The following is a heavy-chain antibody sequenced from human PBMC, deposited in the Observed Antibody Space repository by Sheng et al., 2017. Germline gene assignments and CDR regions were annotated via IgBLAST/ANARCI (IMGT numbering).Heavy chain of an antibody. D-gene: IGHD3-9*01. V-gene: IGHV3-30*04. Sequence: QVQLVESGGGVVQPGRSLRLSCAASGFTFSSYAMHWVRQAPGKGLEWVAVISYDGSNKYYADSVKGRFTISRDNSKNTLYLQMNSLRAEDTAVYYCARGNYDILTGYIYYYYGMDVWGQGTTVTVSS. CDR3: ARGNYDILTGYIYYYYGMDV. CDR2: ISYDGSNK. J-gene: IGHJ6*02. CDR1: GFTFSSYA.